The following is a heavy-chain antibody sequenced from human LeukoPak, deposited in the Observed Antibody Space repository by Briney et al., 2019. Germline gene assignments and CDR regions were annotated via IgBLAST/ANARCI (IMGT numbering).Heavy chain of an antibody. CDR3: ARHYSSGFGIRYFDY. CDR2: VYYTGNT. J-gene: IGHJ4*02. D-gene: IGHD6-19*01. Sequence: SETLSLTCTVSGASISSYYWSWIRQPPGKGLEWIGYVYYTGNTNYNPSLKSRVTISVDTSKNQFSLKLSSVTAADTAVYYCARHYSSGFGIRYFDYWGQGTLVTVSS. CDR1: GASISSYY. V-gene: IGHV4-59*08.